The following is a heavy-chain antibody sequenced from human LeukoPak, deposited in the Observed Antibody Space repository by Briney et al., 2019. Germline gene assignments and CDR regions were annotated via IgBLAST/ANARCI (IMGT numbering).Heavy chain of an antibody. CDR2: IRSKAYGGTT. CDR3: TSGDDDRGVVVPAAMDYYYGMDV. D-gene: IGHD2-2*01. V-gene: IGHV3-49*03. Sequence: PGGSLRLSCAASGFTFSSYAMSWFRQAPGKGLEWVGFIRSKAYGGTTEYAASVKGRFTISRDDSKSIAYLQMNSLKTEDTAVYYCTSGDDDRGVVVPAAMDYYYGMDVWGQGTTVTVSS. J-gene: IGHJ6*02. CDR1: GFTFSSYA.